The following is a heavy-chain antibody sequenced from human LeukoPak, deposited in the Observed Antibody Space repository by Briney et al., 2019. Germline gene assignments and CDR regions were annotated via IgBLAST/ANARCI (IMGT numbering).Heavy chain of an antibody. CDR1: GGSISSYY. CDR3: PRRAQQLYYYGMDV. J-gene: IGHJ6*02. D-gene: IGHD6-13*01. Sequence: SETLSLTCTVSGGSISSYYWSWIRKPPGKGLEWIGYTYYSGSTNYNPSLKSRVTISVNTSKNPFSVKLSSVTADDTAVYYSPRRAQQLYYYGMDVWGQGTTVTVSS. CDR2: TYYSGST. V-gene: IGHV4-59*08.